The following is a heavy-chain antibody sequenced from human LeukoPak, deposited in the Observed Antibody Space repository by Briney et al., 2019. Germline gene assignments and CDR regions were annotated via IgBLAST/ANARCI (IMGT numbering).Heavy chain of an antibody. CDR1: GYTLSNYG. J-gene: IGHJ4*02. CDR3: SRAHSLAAPGDY. V-gene: IGHV1-18*04. Sequence: ASVKVSCKASGYTLSNYGVSWVRQAPGQGLEWMGWISTNNGNRNYAQKLQGRVTMTNDTSTTTAYMELRSLRSDDTATYYCSRAHSLAAPGDYWGQGTLDSVSS. D-gene: IGHD3-16*01. CDR2: ISTNNGNR.